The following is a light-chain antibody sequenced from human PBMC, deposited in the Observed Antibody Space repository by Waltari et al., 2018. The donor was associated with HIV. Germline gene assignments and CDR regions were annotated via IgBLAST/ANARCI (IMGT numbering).Light chain of an antibody. CDR2: EDR. CDR1: DIGSES. CDR3: QVWESGGDIVF. J-gene: IGLJ2*01. Sequence: YVVTQTPSVSVAPGQTARITCAGDDIGSESVHWYQQKPGQAPVLVVYEDRDRPSGIPERFTGSNSGNTATLTITRVEAGDEADYYCQVWESGGDIVFFGGGTKLTVL. V-gene: IGLV3-21*02.